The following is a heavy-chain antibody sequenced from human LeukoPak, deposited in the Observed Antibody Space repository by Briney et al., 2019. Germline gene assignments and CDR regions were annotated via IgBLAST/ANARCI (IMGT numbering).Heavy chain of an antibody. D-gene: IGHD3/OR15-3a*01. J-gene: IGHJ3*02. CDR1: GYTCTSYG. CDR3: ARGEGTGHLGDAFDI. CDR2: MNPNSGNT. Sequence: GASVKVSCKASGYTCTSYGINWVRQATGQGLEWMGWMNPNSGNTGYAQKFQGRVTMTRNTSISTAYMELSSLRSEDTAVYYCARGEGTGHLGDAFDIWGQGTMVTVSS. V-gene: IGHV1-8*02.